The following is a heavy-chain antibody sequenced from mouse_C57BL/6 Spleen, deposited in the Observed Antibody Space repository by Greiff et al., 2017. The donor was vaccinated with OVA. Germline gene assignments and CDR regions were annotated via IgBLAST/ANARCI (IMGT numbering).Heavy chain of an antibody. J-gene: IGHJ2*01. V-gene: IGHV1-82*01. CDR2: IYPGDGGT. CDR1: GYAFSSSW. CDR3: ARSGDGYASDY. Sequence: QVQLKQSGPELVKPGASVKISCKASGYAFSSSWMNWVKQRPGKGLEWIGRIYPGDGGTNYHGKFKGKATLTADKSSSTAYMQLSSLTSEDSAVYFCARSGDGYASDYWGQGTTLTVSS. D-gene: IGHD2-2*01.